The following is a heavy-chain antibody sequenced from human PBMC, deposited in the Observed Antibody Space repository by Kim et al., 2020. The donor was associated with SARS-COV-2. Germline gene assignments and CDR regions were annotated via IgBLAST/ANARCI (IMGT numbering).Heavy chain of an antibody. CDR2: ISWNSGSI. CDR1: GFTFDDYA. J-gene: IGHJ3*02. V-gene: IGHV3-9*01. D-gene: IGHD3-10*01. CDR3: AKDLEIKLLWFGELCAFDI. Sequence: GGSLRLSCAASGFTFDDYAMHWVRQAPGKGLEWVSGISWNSGSIGYADSVKGRVTISRDNAKNSLYLQMNSLRAEDTALYYCAKDLEIKLLWFGELCAFDIWGQGKMVTVSS.